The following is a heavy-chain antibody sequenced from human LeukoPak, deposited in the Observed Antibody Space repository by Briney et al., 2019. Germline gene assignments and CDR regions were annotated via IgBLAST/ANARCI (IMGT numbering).Heavy chain of an antibody. J-gene: IGHJ4*02. CDR3: ARDHSGYDSGHFDY. CDR2: ISYDGSNK. Sequence: GGSLRLSCAASGFTFGSYAMHWVRQAPGKGLEWVAVISYDGSNKYYADSVKGRFTISRDNSKNTLYLQMNSLRAEDTAVYYCARDHSGYDSGHFDYWGQGTLVTVSS. CDR1: GFTFGSYA. D-gene: IGHD5-12*01. V-gene: IGHV3-30-3*01.